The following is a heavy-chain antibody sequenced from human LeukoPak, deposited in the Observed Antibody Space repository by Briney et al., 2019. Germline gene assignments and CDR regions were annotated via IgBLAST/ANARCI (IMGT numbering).Heavy chain of an antibody. CDR2: IIPILGIA. D-gene: IGHD5-12*01. Sequence: SVKVSCKASGYTFSSYAISWVRQAPGQGLEWMGRIIPILGIANYAQKFQGRVTITADKSTSTAYMELSSLRSEDTAVYYCAREATIKNYYYGMDVWGQGTTVTVSS. CDR1: GYTFSSYA. V-gene: IGHV1-69*04. J-gene: IGHJ6*02. CDR3: AREATIKNYYYGMDV.